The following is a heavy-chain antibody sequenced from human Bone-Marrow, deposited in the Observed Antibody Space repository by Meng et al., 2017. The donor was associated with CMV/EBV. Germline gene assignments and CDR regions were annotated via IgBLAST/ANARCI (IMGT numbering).Heavy chain of an antibody. CDR3: AHIVVVNGGDAFDI. CDR2: ISGSGGST. CDR1: GFTFSSYS. Sequence: GESLKISCAASGFTFSSYSMNWVRQAPGKGLEWVSAISGSGGSTYYADSVKGRFTISRDNSKNTLYLQMNSLRAEDTAVYYCAHIVVVNGGDAFDIWGQGTMVTVSS. V-gene: IGHV3-23*01. J-gene: IGHJ3*02. D-gene: IGHD2-21*01.